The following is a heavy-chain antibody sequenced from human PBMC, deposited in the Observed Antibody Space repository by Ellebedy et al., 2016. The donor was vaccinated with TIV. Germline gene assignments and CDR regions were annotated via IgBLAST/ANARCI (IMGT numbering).Heavy chain of an antibody. V-gene: IGHV4-59*08. CDR2: VNQRRTT. J-gene: IGHJ5*02. CDR3: ARMRGVAGPRVFDP. CDR1: GGSFNNDH. Sequence: MPSETLSLTCLVSGGSFNNDHWSWIRQSPGKGMEWIGYVNQRRTTKYNYSLRSRVTISIYTSKNQFSRSVTSVTAADPAVYFCARMRGVAGPRVFDPWGPGTQVIVSS. D-gene: IGHD6-19*01.